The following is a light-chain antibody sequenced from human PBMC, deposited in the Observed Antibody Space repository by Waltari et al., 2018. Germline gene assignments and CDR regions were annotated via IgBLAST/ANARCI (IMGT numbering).Light chain of an antibody. Sequence: QIVLTQSPSASASLGASVTLPCTLTRGHSSNVIAWLQQQPEKGPRYLMKVNSDGSHSKGDEIPDRFSGSSSGAERYLTISSLQSEDEADYYCQTGGHGTWVFGGGTKLTVL. CDR3: QTGGHGTWV. CDR2: VNSDGSH. J-gene: IGLJ3*02. V-gene: IGLV4-69*01. CDR1: RGHSSNV.